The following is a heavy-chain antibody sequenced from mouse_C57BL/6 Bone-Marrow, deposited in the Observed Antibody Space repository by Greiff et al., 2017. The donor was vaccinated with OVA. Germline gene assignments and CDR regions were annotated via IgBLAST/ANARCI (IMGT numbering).Heavy chain of an antibody. J-gene: IGHJ2*01. CDR1: GYSITSGYY. V-gene: IGHV3-6*01. D-gene: IGHD3-2*02. CDR2: ISYDGSN. Sequence: ESGPGLVKPSQSLSLTCSVTGYSITSGYYWNWIRQLPGNKLEWMGYISYDGSNNYNPSLKNRISITRDTSKNQFFLKLNSVTTEDTATYYCARRQLRPNYFDYWGKGTTLTVSS. CDR3: ARRQLRPNYFDY.